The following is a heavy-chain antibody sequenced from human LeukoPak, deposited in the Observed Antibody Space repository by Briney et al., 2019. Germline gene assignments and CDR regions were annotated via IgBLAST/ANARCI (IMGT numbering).Heavy chain of an antibody. D-gene: IGHD3-22*01. Sequence: GGSLRLSCAASGFTFSNYEMNWVRQAPGKGLEWVSYISSSGSTIYYADSVKGRFTISRDNAKNSLYLQMNSLRAEDTAIYYCARGGYDSSGYYYYFDYWGQGTLVTVSS. CDR1: GFTFSNYE. CDR3: ARGGYDSSGYYYYFDY. J-gene: IGHJ4*02. V-gene: IGHV3-48*03. CDR2: ISSSGSTI.